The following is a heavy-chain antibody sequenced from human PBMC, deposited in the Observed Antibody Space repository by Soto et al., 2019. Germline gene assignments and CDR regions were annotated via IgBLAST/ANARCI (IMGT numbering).Heavy chain of an antibody. Sequence: QITLKESGPTLVNPTQTLTLTCTFSGFSLSTSGVGVGWIRQPPGKALEWLALIYWDDDKRYSPSLKSRLTITKDPPKNQVVLKMTNMDPVDTATYYWPTRNIPGPPPPPVYWGQGTLVTVSS. CDR3: PTRNIPGPPPPPVY. V-gene: IGHV2-5*02. CDR2: IYWDDDK. J-gene: IGHJ4*02. D-gene: IGHD2-2*02. CDR1: GFSLSTSGVG.